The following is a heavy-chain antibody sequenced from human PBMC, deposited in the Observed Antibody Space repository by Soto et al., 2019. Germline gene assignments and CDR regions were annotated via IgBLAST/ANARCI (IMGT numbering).Heavy chain of an antibody. Sequence: ASVKVSCKASGYTFTNFFISWVRQAPGQGLEWMGWISAYNGNTNYAQKFQGRVTMTTDTSTSTAYMEVRSLRFDDTAVYYCARRGYSSSWYYYYYYGIDVWGQGTTVTSP. CDR2: ISAYNGNT. J-gene: IGHJ6*02. CDR1: GYTFTNFF. CDR3: ARRGYSSSWYYYYYYGIDV. D-gene: IGHD6-13*01. V-gene: IGHV1-18*01.